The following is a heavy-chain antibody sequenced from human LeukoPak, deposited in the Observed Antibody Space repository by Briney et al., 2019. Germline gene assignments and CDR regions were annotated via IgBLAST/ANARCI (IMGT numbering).Heavy chain of an antibody. CDR1: GFTIRNYG. J-gene: IGHJ6*02. Sequence: GGSQRLSCAASGFTIRNYGIHWVRQAPGKGLEWVTVISYDESNKYYADSVKGRFTISRDNSKNTLYLQMNSLRAEDTAVYYCARGGADYFYDSSGYYDLYGLDVWGQGTTVTVSS. CDR3: ARGGADYFYDSSGYYDLYGLDV. V-gene: IGHV3-30*03. CDR2: ISYDESNK. D-gene: IGHD3-22*01.